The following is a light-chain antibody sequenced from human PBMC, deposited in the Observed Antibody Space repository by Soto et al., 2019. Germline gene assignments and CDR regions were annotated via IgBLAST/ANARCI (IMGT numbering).Light chain of an antibody. V-gene: IGKV2-28*01. J-gene: IGKJ5*01. CDR3: KQALQPWPLT. Sequence: DIVMTQSPLSMPVTPGEPASISCRSSQSLLHSNGYNYLVWYLQKSGQSPQLLIYLGSNRASGDPARFRCSGFGTYFTLKTSRVEAEDVGCYYCKQALQPWPLTFGRGTRQEFK. CDR2: LGS. CDR1: QSLLHSNGYNY.